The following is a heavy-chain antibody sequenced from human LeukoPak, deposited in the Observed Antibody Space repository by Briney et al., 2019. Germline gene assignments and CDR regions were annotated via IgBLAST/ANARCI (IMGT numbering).Heavy chain of an antibody. Sequence: GESLKISCKGSGYSFTSYWIGWVRQMPGKGLEWMGIIYPGDSDTRYSPSFQGQVTISADKSISTAYLQWSSLKASDTAMYYCARQGGIAAAANWFDPWGQGTLVTVSS. CDR2: IYPGDSDT. D-gene: IGHD6-13*01. V-gene: IGHV5-51*01. J-gene: IGHJ5*02. CDR3: ARQGGIAAAANWFDP. CDR1: GYSFTSYW.